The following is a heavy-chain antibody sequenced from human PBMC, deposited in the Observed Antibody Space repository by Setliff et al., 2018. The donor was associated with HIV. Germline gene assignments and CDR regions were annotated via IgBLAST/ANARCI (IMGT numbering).Heavy chain of an antibody. CDR1: GGSIKSSSYY. CDR3: ARDSSGVLSLRYMDV. V-gene: IGHV4-39*07. J-gene: IGHJ6*03. D-gene: IGHD3-22*01. CDR2: IYSSGST. Sequence: NPSETLSLTCTVSGGSIKSSSYYWGWIRQPPGKGLEWIGSIYSSGSTNYNPSLKSRVTISVDTSKNQFSLKLSSVTAADTAVYYCARDSSGVLSLRYMDVWGKGTTVTVSS.